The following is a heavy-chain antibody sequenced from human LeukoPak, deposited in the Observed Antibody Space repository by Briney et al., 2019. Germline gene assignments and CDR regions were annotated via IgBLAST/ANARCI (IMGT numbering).Heavy chain of an antibody. D-gene: IGHD4-23*01. CDR3: ARDYDGSSPFDY. V-gene: IGHV3-23*01. Sequence: GGSLRLSCAASRFTFSSYTMSWVRQAPGKGLEWVSAISGSGDTTYYADSVKGRFTISRDNSKNTLYLQLSSLRAEDTAVYYCARDYDGSSPFDYWGQGTLVTVSS. CDR2: ISGSGDTT. J-gene: IGHJ4*02. CDR1: RFTFSSYT.